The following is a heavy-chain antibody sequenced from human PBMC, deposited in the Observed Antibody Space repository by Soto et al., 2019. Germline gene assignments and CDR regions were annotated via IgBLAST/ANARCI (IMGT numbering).Heavy chain of an antibody. V-gene: IGHV1-8*01. CDR1: GYTFTSYD. CDR3: ARGVGSGSYYNQYNWFDP. D-gene: IGHD3-10*01. J-gene: IGHJ5*02. CDR2: MNPNSGNT. Sequence: ASVKVSCKASGYTFTSYDINWVRQATGQGLEWMGWMNPNSGNTNYAQKFQGRVTMTRDTSTSTAYMELRSLRSDDTAVYYCARGVGSGSYYNQYNWFDPWGQGTLVTVSS.